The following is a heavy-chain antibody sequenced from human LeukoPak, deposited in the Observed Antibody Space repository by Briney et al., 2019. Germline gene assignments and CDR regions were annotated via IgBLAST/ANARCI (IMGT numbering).Heavy chain of an antibody. V-gene: IGHV4-59*01. CDR3: ARGARWNPDY. Sequence: PSETLSLTCTVSGGSISSYYWSWIRQPPGKGLEWIGYIYYSGSTNYNPSLKSRVTISVDTSKNQFSLKLTSVTAADTAVYYCARGARWNPDYWGQGTLVTVSS. CDR2: IYYSGST. D-gene: IGHD1-1*01. J-gene: IGHJ4*02. CDR1: GGSISSYY.